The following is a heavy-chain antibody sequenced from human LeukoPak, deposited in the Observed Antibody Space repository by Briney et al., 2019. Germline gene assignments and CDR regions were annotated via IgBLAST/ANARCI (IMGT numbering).Heavy chain of an antibody. Sequence: ASVKVSCKASGYTFTSYDINWVRQATGQGLEWMGWMNPNSGNTAYAQKFQGRVTITRNTPINTAYMELSSLTYEDTAVYYCARGDSGIINDAFDIWGQGTMVTVSS. D-gene: IGHD2-21*01. CDR2: MNPNSGNT. CDR1: GYTFTSYD. V-gene: IGHV1-8*03. J-gene: IGHJ3*02. CDR3: ARGDSGIINDAFDI.